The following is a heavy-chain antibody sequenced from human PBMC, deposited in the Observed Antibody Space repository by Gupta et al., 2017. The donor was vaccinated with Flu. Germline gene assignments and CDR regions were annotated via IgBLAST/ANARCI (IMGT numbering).Heavy chain of an antibody. Sequence: EVQLVESGGGLVKPGGSLRLSCAASGFTFSSYSMNWVRQAPGKGLEWVSSISSSSSYIYYADSVKGRFTISRDNAKNSLYLQMNSLRAEDTAVYYCARVGPRGLVATTLGTYYYYYGMDVWGQGTTVTVSS. CDR3: ARVGPRGLVATTLGTYYYYYGMDV. CDR2: ISSSSSYI. V-gene: IGHV3-21*01. D-gene: IGHD5-12*01. J-gene: IGHJ6*02. CDR1: GFTFSSYS.